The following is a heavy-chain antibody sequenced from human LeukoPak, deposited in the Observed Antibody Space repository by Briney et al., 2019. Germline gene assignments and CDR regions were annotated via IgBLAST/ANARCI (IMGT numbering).Heavy chain of an antibody. D-gene: IGHD6-19*01. CDR2: IYYSAST. Sequence: PWETLSPTCTVSGGSINNYYWSWIRQPPGKGLEWIGYIYYSASTNYNPSLKSRVTISVDTSKNQLSLKLSSVTAADTAVYYCARGIGWYYYRGQGTLGAASS. J-gene: IGHJ4*02. CDR1: GGSINNYY. CDR3: ARGIGWYYY. V-gene: IGHV4-59*08.